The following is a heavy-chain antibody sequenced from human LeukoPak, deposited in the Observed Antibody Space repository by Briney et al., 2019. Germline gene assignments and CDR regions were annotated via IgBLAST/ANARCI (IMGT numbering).Heavy chain of an antibody. D-gene: IGHD3-10*01. CDR2: IYYSGST. CDR3: ARGEGSGSYYPFDY. J-gene: IGHJ4*02. Sequence: SETLSLTCTVSTGSISSSSYYWGWIRQPPGKGLEWIGSIYYSGSTYYNPSLKSRVTISVDRSKNQFSLKLSSVTAADTAVYYCARGEGSGSYYPFDYWGQGTLVTVSS. CDR1: TGSISSSSYY. V-gene: IGHV4-39*07.